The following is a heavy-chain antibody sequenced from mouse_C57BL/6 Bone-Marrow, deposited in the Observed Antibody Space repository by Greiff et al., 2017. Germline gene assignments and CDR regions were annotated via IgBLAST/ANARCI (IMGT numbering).Heavy chain of an antibody. CDR2: IDPENGDT. V-gene: IGHV14-4*01. J-gene: IGHJ4*01. Sequence: VQLKQSGAELVRPGASVKLSCTASGFNIKDDYMHWVKQRPEQGLEWIGWIDPENGDTEYASKFQGKATITADTSSNTAYLQRSSLTSEDTAVKYCTTWDPVHYYAMDYWGQGTSVTVSS. D-gene: IGHD1-1*01. CDR1: GFNIKDDY. CDR3: TTWDPVHYYAMDY.